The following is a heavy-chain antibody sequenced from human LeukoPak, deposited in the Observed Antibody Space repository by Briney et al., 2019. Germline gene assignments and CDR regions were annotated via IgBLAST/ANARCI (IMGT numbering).Heavy chain of an antibody. CDR3: AKESIIVAGTSPWFDP. V-gene: IGHV3-21*04. CDR2: ISSSSSYI. CDR1: GFTFSSYS. D-gene: IGHD6-19*01. J-gene: IGHJ5*02. Sequence: PGGSLRLSCAASGFTFSSYSMNWVRQAPGKGLEWVSSISSSSSYIYYADSVKGRFTISRDNSKNTLYLQMNSLRAEDTAVYYCAKESIIVAGTSPWFDPWGQGTLVTVSS.